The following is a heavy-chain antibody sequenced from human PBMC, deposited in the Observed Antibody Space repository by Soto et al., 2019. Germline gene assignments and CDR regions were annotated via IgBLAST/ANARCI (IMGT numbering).Heavy chain of an antibody. CDR1: GYSFTGHY. CDR2: INPNSGGT. CDR3: AKSDGAEENDAFDI. V-gene: IGHV1-2*04. D-gene: IGHD3-16*01. Sequence: QVRLVQSGPEVRKPGASVKISCEAYGYSFTGHYLHWVRQAPGHGLEWMGWINPNSGGTNYAQKFQDWISITTDKALSTVYMDLSSLRSEDTAMYYCAKSDGAEENDAFDIWGQGTMISVS. J-gene: IGHJ3*02.